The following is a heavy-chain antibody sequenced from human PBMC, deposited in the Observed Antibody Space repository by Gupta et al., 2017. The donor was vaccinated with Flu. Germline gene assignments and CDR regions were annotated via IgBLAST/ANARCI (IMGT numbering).Heavy chain of an antibody. CDR3: AKGGFSNAWHN. Sequence: EVRLSQSEGGLVQPGRSLRLSCELSGLPFSDYPMSWVRQAPGKGPEWVASISANARSSYSADSVKGRFTVSRDNSRNTLYLLMNSLTVDDSAVYYCAKGGFSNAWHNWGQGTLVTVSS. V-gene: IGHV3-23*01. J-gene: IGHJ4*02. CDR2: ISANARSS. CDR1: GLPFSDYP. D-gene: IGHD4-11*01.